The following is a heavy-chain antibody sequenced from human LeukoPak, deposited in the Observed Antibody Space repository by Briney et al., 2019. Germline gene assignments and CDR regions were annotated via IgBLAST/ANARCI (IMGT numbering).Heavy chain of an antibody. CDR3: ASSRRYYYDSSGYYAFDI. J-gene: IGHJ3*02. D-gene: IGHD3-22*01. CDR1: GGSISRGDCY. V-gene: IGHV4-30-4*08. CDR2: IYYSGST. Sequence: SETLSLTCTVSGGSISRGDCYWSWIRQPPGKGLEWIGYIYYSGSTYYNPSLKSRVTISVDTSKNQFSLKLSSVTAADTAVYYCASSRRYYYDSSGYYAFDIWGQGTMVTVSS.